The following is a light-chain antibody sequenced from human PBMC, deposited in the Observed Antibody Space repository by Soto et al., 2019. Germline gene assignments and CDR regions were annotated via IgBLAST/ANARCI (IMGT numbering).Light chain of an antibody. CDR3: QQYDDWPPIT. CDR1: RTIAGN. Sequence: EVVMTRSPGTLSASPGARGALPCKAGRTIAGNVAWYQQKPRQAPRLLIFLTSTRAIGVPDRFSGGGSGTELTLPISSLQSEDFAVYYCQQYDDWPPITFGQGTRLEIK. V-gene: IGKV3D-15*01. CDR2: LTS. J-gene: IGKJ5*01.